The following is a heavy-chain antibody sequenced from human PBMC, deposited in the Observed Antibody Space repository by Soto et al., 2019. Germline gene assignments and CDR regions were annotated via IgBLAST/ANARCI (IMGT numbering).Heavy chain of an antibody. Sequence: QLQLQESGPGLVKPSETLSLTCTVSGGSISSSSYYWGWIRQPPGKGLEWIGSIYYSGSTYYNPSRKSRVTRSGDTSTNQFSPKLSSVTAADTAVYYCARHNYDRSGYYRKTHGYFDLWGRGTLVTVSS. CDR3: ARHNYDRSGYYRKTHGYFDL. D-gene: IGHD3-22*01. V-gene: IGHV4-39*01. CDR1: GGSISSSSYY. CDR2: IYYSGST. J-gene: IGHJ2*01.